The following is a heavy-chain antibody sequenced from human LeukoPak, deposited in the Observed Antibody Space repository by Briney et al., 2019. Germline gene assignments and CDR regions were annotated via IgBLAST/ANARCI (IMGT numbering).Heavy chain of an antibody. CDR3: ARDQGRSGSLSYYFDY. CDR2: IYHSGST. Sequence: SQTLSLTCTDSGGSISSGGYYWSWIRQPPGKGLEWIGYIYHSGSTYYNPSLKSRVTISVDRSKNQFSLKLSSVTAADTAVYYCARDQGRSGSLSYYFDYWGQGTLVTVSS. J-gene: IGHJ4*02. D-gene: IGHD1-26*01. CDR1: GGSISSGGYY. V-gene: IGHV4-30-2*01.